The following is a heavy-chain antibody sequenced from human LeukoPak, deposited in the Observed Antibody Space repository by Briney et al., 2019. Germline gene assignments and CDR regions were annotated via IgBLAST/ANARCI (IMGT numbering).Heavy chain of an antibody. V-gene: IGHV4-34*01. CDR1: GGSFSGHY. CDR2: INHSGST. D-gene: IGHD5-18*01. J-gene: IGHJ4*02. CDR3: ARELVDTAMVGVFDY. Sequence: SETLSLTCAVYGGSFSGHYWSWIRQPPGKGLEWIGEINHSGSTNYNPSLKSRVTISVDTSKNQFSLKLSSVTAADTAVYYCARELVDTAMVGVFDYWGQGTLVTVSS.